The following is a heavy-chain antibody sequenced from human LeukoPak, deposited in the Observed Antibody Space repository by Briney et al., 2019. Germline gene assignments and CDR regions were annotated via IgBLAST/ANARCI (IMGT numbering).Heavy chain of an antibody. J-gene: IGHJ3*02. Sequence: ETLSLTCTVSGGSISSYYWSWIRQPPGKGLEWIGYIYYSGSTNYNPSLKSRVTIPVDTSKNQFSLKLSSVTAADTAVYYCAIPPSRAPGAFDIWGQGTMVTVSS. CDR2: IYYSGST. D-gene: IGHD3-10*01. CDR3: AIPPSRAPGAFDI. V-gene: IGHV4-59*08. CDR1: GGSISSYY.